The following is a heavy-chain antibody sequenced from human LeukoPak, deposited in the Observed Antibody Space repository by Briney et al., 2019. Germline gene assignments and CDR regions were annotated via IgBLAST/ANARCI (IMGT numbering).Heavy chain of an antibody. V-gene: IGHV4-61*01. J-gene: IGHJ4*02. CDR1: GGSVSSGSYY. CDR3: ARNRYSGRYY. D-gene: IGHD1-26*01. Sequence: SETLSLTCTVSGGSVSSGSYYWSWIRQPPGKGLEWIGYIYYSGSTNYNPSLKSRVTISVDTSKNQFSLKLSSVTAADTAVCYCARNRYSGRYYWGQGTLVTVSS. CDR2: IYYSGST.